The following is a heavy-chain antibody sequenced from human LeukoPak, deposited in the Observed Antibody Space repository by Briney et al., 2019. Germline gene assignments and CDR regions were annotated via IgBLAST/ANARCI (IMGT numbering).Heavy chain of an antibody. Sequence: GGSLRLSCAASGFTFSDYYMNWIRQAPGKGLDWVSYISSSGSTIYYADSVKGRFTISRDNAKNSLYLQMNSLRAEGTAVYYCAREGSHYDFWSGYSPTRFDPWGQGTLVTVSS. V-gene: IGHV3-11*04. J-gene: IGHJ5*02. CDR1: GFTFSDYY. D-gene: IGHD3-3*01. CDR2: ISSSGSTI. CDR3: AREGSHYDFWSGYSPTRFDP.